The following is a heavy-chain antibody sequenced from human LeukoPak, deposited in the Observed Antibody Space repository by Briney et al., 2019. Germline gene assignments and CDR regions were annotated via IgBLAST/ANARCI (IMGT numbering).Heavy chain of an antibody. D-gene: IGHD1-26*01. CDR3: ARDGSGSYCPFDY. Sequence: GASVKVSCKASGYTFSSHGISWVRQAPGQGLEWMGRISAYNGNANYAQKFQGRVTMTTDTSTSTAYMELRSLRSDDTAVYYCARDGSGSYCPFDYWGQGTLVAVSS. J-gene: IGHJ4*02. CDR1: GYTFSSHG. V-gene: IGHV1-18*01. CDR2: ISAYNGNA.